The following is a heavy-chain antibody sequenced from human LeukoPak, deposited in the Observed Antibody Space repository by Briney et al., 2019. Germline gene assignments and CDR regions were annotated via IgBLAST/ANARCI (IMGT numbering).Heavy chain of an antibody. CDR2: IYWDDDK. CDR3: AQKPAGGEQQLLPYFDF. D-gene: IGHD1-26*01. CDR1: GFSLTTSGVG. Sequence: SGPTLVNPTQTLTLTCTFSGFSLTTSGVGVAWIRQPPGKALEWLALIYWDDDKRYSPSLKSRLTITKDTSKNQVVLTMTSVDPVDTATYYCAQKPAGGEQQLLPYFDFWGQGTLVTVSS. V-gene: IGHV2-5*02. J-gene: IGHJ4*02.